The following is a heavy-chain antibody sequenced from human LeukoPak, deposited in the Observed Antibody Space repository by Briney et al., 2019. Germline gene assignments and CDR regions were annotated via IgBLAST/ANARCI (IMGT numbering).Heavy chain of an antibody. Sequence: GGSLRLSCADSGFTFRSYWMHWVRQAPGKGLVWVSRINSDGSSTSYADSVKGRFTISRDNAKNTLYLQMNSLRAEDTAVYYCAREVSGSSYFDYWGQGTLVTVSS. J-gene: IGHJ4*02. CDR3: AREVSGSSYFDY. CDR1: GFTFRSYW. D-gene: IGHD1-26*01. V-gene: IGHV3-74*01. CDR2: INSDGSST.